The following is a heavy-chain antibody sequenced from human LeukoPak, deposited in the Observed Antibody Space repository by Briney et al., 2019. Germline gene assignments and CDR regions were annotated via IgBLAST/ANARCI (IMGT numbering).Heavy chain of an antibody. CDR3: ARYPKVRYCSGGSCYRYFDY. Sequence: LGESLKISCKGSGYSFTSYWISRVRQMPGKGLEWMGRIDPSDSYTNYSPSFQGHVTISADKSISTAYLQWSSLKASDTAMYYCARYPKVRYCSGGSCYRYFDYWGQGTLVTVSS. CDR1: GYSFTSYW. D-gene: IGHD2-15*01. CDR2: IDPSDSYT. V-gene: IGHV5-10-1*01. J-gene: IGHJ4*02.